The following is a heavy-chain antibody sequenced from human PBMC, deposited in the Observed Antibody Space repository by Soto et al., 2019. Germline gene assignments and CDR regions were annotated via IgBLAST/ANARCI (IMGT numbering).Heavy chain of an antibody. Sequence: QVQLVESGGGVVQPGGSLRLSCAASGFAFTSFGMHWVRQAPGRGLEWVAVVRFDGINKNYADSVKGRFTISRDNSRSMVYLQMNNLRPDDTAVCYCAKLPNCGGDCYFDYWGQGTLVTVSS. CDR1: GFAFTSFG. D-gene: IGHD2-21*02. V-gene: IGHV3-30*02. CDR2: VRFDGINK. J-gene: IGHJ4*02. CDR3: AKLPNCGGDCYFDY.